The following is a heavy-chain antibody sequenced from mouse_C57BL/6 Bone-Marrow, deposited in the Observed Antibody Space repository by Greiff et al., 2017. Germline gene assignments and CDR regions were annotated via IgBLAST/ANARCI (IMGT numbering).Heavy chain of an antibody. J-gene: IGHJ3*01. V-gene: IGHV14-4*01. CDR2: IDPENGDT. CDR3: TFLYYYGRDAWFAY. CDR1: GFNIKDDY. Sequence: EVQLVESGAELVRPGASVKLSCTASGFNIKDDYMHWVKQRPEQGLAWIGWIDPENGDTEYASKFQGKATIAADTSSNTAYLQLSSLTSEDTAVYYCTFLYYYGRDAWFAYWGQGTLVTVSA. D-gene: IGHD1-1*01.